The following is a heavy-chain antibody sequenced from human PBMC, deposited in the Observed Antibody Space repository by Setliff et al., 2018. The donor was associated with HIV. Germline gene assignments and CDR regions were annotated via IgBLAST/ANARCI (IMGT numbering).Heavy chain of an antibody. J-gene: IGHJ6*03. D-gene: IGHD5-12*01. Sequence: SETLSLTCTVSGGSISSYYWTWLRQFPGKGLEWIGLIFYTGSTTYNPSLNSRVTISVDTSKNQFSLKLSSVTAADTAVYYCARGRKRDGYNFYYYYMDVWDKGTTVTVSS. CDR2: IFYTGST. CDR3: ARGRKRDGYNFYYYYMDV. V-gene: IGHV4-59*12. CDR1: GGSISSYY.